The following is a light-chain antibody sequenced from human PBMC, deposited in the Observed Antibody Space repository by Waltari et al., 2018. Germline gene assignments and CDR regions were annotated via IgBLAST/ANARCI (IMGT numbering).Light chain of an antibody. J-gene: IGLJ3*02. CDR2: GKY. V-gene: IGLV3-19*01. Sequence: SSELTQDPAVSVALGQTVRFTCQGDSLRTSYASWYQLKPGQAPVLVIYGKYKRPSGIPDRISGYRSGTTSSLTITGAQAEDEADYYCSSRNGRANQVVFAGGTKVTVL. CDR3: SSRNGRANQVV. CDR1: SLRTSY.